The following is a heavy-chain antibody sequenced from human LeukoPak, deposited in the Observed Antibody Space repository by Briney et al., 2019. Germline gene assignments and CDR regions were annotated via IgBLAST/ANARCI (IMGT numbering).Heavy chain of an antibody. CDR1: GFAFSDYY. D-gene: IGHD3-10*01. Sequence: GGSLRLSCAASGFAFSDYYMSWISQAPGKGLEWVSYISSSGSTIYYADSVKGRFTISRDNAKNSLYLQMNSLRAEDTAVYYCARDGSGSYFPPNYWGQGTLATVSS. CDR3: ARDGSGSYFPPNY. V-gene: IGHV3-11*01. J-gene: IGHJ4*02. CDR2: ISSSGSTI.